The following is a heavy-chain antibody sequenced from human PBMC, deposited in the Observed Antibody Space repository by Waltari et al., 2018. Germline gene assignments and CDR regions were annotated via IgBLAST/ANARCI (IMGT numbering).Heavy chain of an antibody. CDR1: GFTFNNYW. Sequence: DVQLVESGGGLGQPGGSLRLSCAASGFTFNNYWMHWVRQAPGKGLVWVSRIKMDGSTTDYADSVKGRFTISRDNAKNTVSLQMNSLRSEDTAVYYCTKVGILSGYNYGIDVWGQGTTVTVSS. CDR2: IKMDGSTT. D-gene: IGHD3-9*01. CDR3: TKVGILSGYNYGIDV. V-gene: IGHV3-74*01. J-gene: IGHJ6*02.